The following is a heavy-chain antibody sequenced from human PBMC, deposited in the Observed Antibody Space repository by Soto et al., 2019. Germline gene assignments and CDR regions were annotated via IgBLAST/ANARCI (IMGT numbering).Heavy chain of an antibody. D-gene: IGHD4-17*01. CDR2: IASGGGGT. J-gene: IGHJ4*02. Sequence: GGSLRLSCAASGITLGDYWLHWVRQAPGKGLVWVARIASGGGGTSYADFVEGRFTISRDNAKNTVFLQMNSLRAEDTAVYYCATVFDLWGQGSLVTVSS. V-gene: IGHV3-74*01. CDR1: GITLGDYW. CDR3: ATVFDL.